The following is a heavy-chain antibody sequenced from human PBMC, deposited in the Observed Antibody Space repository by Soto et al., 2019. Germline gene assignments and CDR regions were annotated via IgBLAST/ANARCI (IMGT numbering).Heavy chain of an antibody. CDR1: GGTFSSYA. CDR3: VSAGLGYCSSTSCWGWFDP. J-gene: IGHJ5*02. Sequence: QVQLVQSGAEVKKPGSSVNVSCKAAGGTFSSYAISWVRQSPGQGLECMGGVIPIFGTANSAQKFQGRVTITADKSTSTAYVELSSLRSEDTAVYYCVSAGLGYCSSTSCWGWFDPWGQGPLVTASS. CDR2: VIPIFGTA. V-gene: IGHV1-69*06. D-gene: IGHD2-2*01.